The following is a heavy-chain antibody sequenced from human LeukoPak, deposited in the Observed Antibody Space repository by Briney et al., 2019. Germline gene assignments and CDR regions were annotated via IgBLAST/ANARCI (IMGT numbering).Heavy chain of an antibody. CDR2: IYLCDSDT. CDR1: GYRFTSNW. CDR3: ARQVGSYLYYFDN. Sequence: GESLKISCKGSGYRFTSNWIGWVRPIPGKGLEWIGVIYLCDSDTRYSPSFQGQVTISADSPISTPYLQWNNLQASDTAMYYCARQVGSYLYYFDNWGQGTLVTVSS. J-gene: IGHJ4*02. V-gene: IGHV5-51*01. D-gene: IGHD1-26*01.